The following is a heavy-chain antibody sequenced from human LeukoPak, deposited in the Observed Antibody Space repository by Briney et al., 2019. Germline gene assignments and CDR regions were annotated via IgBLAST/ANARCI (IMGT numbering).Heavy chain of an antibody. CDR3: ARGVTSVVTPRFLY. Sequence: SETLSLTCAVYGGSFSGYYWSWIRQPPGKGLEWIGEINHSGSTNYNPSLKSRVTISVDTSKNQFSLKLSSVTAADTAVYYCARGVTSVVTPRFLYWGQGTLVTVSS. J-gene: IGHJ4*02. CDR1: GGSFSGYY. V-gene: IGHV4-34*01. D-gene: IGHD4-23*01. CDR2: INHSGST.